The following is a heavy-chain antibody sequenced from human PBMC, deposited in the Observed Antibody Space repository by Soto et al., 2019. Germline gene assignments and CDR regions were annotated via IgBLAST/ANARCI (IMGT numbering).Heavy chain of an antibody. CDR1: GFTFSDYW. D-gene: IGHD3-10*01. CDR2: LCHDGINE. CDR3: AKSRGDGYKWGLGLDY. J-gene: IGHJ4*02. Sequence: QERLVESGGGVVQPGRSLRLSCAVSGFTFSDYWMHWVRQAPGKGLEWVALLCHDGINEYYADSVKGRFTISRDISNNTLYLQMSSLRPEDTAVYYCAKSRGDGYKWGLGLDYWGQGTLVTVSS. V-gene: IGHV3-30*18.